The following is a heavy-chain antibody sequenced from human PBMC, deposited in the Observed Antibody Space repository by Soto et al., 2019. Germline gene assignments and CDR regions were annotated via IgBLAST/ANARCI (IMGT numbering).Heavy chain of an antibody. CDR2: IYWNDDK. J-gene: IGHJ4*02. V-gene: IGHV2-5*01. CDR3: AHLTTGGFYFDY. Sequence: QITLKESGPTLVKPTQTLTLTCTFSGFSLRNSGVGVGWIRQPPGKALEWLALIYWNDDKRYSPSLKSRLTMXKHXSKNQVVLTMTNMDPVDTATYYCAHLTTGGFYFDYWGQGTLVTVSS. D-gene: IGHD4-17*01. CDR1: GFSLRNSGVG.